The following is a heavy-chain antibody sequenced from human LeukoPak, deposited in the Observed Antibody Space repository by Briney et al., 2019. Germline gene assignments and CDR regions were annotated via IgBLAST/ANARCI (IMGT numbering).Heavy chain of an antibody. CDR3: ARGVGMVWGVIIY. V-gene: IGHV1-8*01. Sequence: ASVKVSCKASGYTFTSYDINWVRQAPGQGLEWMGWMNPNSRNTGHAQTFQGSITMTRNTTITTADMELSSLRAEDTAVYYCARGVGMVWGVIIYWGQGTLVTVSS. CDR1: GYTFTSYD. J-gene: IGHJ4*02. CDR2: MNPNSRNT. D-gene: IGHD3-10*01.